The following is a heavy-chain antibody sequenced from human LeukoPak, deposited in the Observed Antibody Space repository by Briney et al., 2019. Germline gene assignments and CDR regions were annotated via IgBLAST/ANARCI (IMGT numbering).Heavy chain of an antibody. CDR1: GFSFSDHY. CDR2: VSGSGNTI. CDR3: ARGPDYYYDSRGSFDY. V-gene: IGHV3-11*01. J-gene: IGHJ4*02. D-gene: IGHD3-22*01. Sequence: SGGSLRLSCAASGFSFSDHYMAWIRQAPGKGLEWVSYVSGSGNTIYHADSVKGRFTISRDTAKNSVHLQMNSLRVDDTAVYYCARGPDYYYDSRGSFDYWGQGTLVTVSS.